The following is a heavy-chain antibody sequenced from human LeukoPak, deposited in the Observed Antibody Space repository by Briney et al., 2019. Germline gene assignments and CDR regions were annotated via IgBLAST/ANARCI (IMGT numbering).Heavy chain of an antibody. Sequence: GGSLRLSCAASGFTFSSYAMSWVRQAPGKGLEWVSAISGSGGSTYYADSVKGRFTISRDNSKNTLYLEMNSLRAEDTAVNYCAVVATITRVEEAFDIRGQGTMVTVPS. V-gene: IGHV3-23*01. J-gene: IGHJ3*02. CDR2: ISGSGGST. CDR1: GFTFSSYA. CDR3: AVVATITRVEEAFDI. D-gene: IGHD5-12*01.